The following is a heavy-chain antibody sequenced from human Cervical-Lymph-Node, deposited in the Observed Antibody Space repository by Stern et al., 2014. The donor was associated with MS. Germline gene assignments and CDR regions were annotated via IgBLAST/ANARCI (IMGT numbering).Heavy chain of an antibody. CDR3: ARVRLQWPTDAFEI. D-gene: IGHD4-11*01. CDR2: IYHSGSS. V-gene: IGHV4-31*03. CDR1: GGSISSGDYY. Sequence: QLQESGPGLVKTSQTLSLTCTVSGGSISSGDYYWSWIRQHPWKGLEWIGYIYHSGSSYYNPSLKSRATMSVDTFKDQFSLRLSSVTAADTAVYYCARVRLQWPTDAFEIWGQGTMVTVSS. J-gene: IGHJ3*02.